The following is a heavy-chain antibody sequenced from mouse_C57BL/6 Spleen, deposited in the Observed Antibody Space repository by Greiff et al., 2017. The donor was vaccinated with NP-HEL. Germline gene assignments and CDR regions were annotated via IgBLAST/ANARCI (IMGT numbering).Heavy chain of an antibody. D-gene: IGHD2-2*01. V-gene: IGHV1-61*01. J-gene: IGHJ3*01. CDR1: GYTFTSYW. CDR3: ARTGDGYDGPSWFAY. CDR2: IYPSDSET. Sequence: QVQLQQPGAELVRPGSSVKLSCKASGYTFTSYWMDWVKQRPGQGLEWIGNIYPSDSETHYNQKFKDKATLTVDKSSSTAYMELRSLTSEDSAVYYCARTGDGYDGPSWFAYWGQGTLVTVSA.